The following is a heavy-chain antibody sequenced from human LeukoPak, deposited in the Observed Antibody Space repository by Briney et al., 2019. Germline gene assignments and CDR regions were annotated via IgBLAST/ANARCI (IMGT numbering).Heavy chain of an antibody. CDR1: GFTFSGSW. CDR3: GRGHYGLDV. Sequence: PGRSLRLSCAPSGFTFSGSWMSWVRQNPGGWLEWVAHINPDGSERDYVDSVKGRLTISRDDAANSLSLQMSSLRVEDTAVYYCGRGHYGLDVWGRGTTVTISS. J-gene: IGHJ6*02. V-gene: IGHV3-7*01. CDR2: INPDGSER.